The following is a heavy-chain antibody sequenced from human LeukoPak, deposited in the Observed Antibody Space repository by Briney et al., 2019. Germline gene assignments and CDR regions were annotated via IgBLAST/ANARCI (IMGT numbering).Heavy chain of an antibody. J-gene: IGHJ4*02. CDR1: GFTLSSSG. V-gene: IGHV3-23*01. Sequence: PGGSLRLSCAASGFTLSSSGMSWVRQAPGKGLEWVSAISGSGGGIYYADSVKGRFTISRDNAKKSLYLQMSSLRAEDTAVYYCARDTRGGLDYWGQGTLVTVSS. D-gene: IGHD3-16*01. CDR3: ARDTRGGLDY. CDR2: ISGSGGGI.